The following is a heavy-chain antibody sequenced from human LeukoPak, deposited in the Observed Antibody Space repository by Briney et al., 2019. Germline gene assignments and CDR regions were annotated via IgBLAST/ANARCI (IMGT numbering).Heavy chain of an antibody. J-gene: IGHJ4*02. V-gene: IGHV4-39*01. CDR3: ARHVNKSYGSGSYPASVVY. CDR1: GGSISSSSYY. CDR2: IYYSGST. Sequence: SETLSLTCTVSGGSISSSSYYWGWIRQPPGKGLEWIGSIYYSGSTFYNPSLKSRVTISLDTSKNQFSLKLSSVTAADTAVYYRARHVNKSYGSGSYPASVVYWGQGTLVSVPS. D-gene: IGHD3-10*01.